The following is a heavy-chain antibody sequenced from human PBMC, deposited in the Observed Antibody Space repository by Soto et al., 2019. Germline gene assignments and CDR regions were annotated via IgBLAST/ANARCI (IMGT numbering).Heavy chain of an antibody. Sequence: QVQLVESGGGVVQPGRSLRLSCAASGFTFSSYGMHWVRQAPGKGLEWVAVISYDGSNKYYADSVKGRFTISRDNSKNTLYLQMNSLRAEDTAVYYCAKGSVTAIQYDFDYWGQGTLVTVSS. CDR3: AKGSVTAIQYDFDY. D-gene: IGHD2-21*02. CDR1: GFTFSSYG. J-gene: IGHJ4*02. CDR2: ISYDGSNK. V-gene: IGHV3-30*18.